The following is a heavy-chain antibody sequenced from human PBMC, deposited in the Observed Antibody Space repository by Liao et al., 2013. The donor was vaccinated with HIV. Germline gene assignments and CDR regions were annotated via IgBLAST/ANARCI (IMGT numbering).Heavy chain of an antibody. J-gene: IGHJ5*01. V-gene: IGHV4-38-2*01. CDR3: ARNTGSSGWFDC. CDR2: VHETGST. D-gene: IGHD6-25*01. Sequence: QVRLQESGPRLVKPSETLSLTCAVSGYSITDGYFWGWIRQSPGKGLEWLGTVHETGSTYSSPSFEGRVAISVDTSKNMFSLRLMSVTAADTAMYFCARNTGSSGWFDCWGQGALVTVSS. CDR1: GYSITDGYF.